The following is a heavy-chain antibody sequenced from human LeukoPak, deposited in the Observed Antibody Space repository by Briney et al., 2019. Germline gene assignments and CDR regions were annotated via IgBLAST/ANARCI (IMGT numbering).Heavy chain of an antibody. CDR3: ATLVYSNTVGYYYYYMDV. CDR2: IYYSGST. J-gene: IGHJ6*03. V-gene: IGHV4-59*01. CDR1: GGSISSYY. D-gene: IGHD4-11*01. Sequence: SETLSLTCTVSGGSISSYYWSWIRQPPGKGLEWIGYIYYSGSTNYHPSLKSRVTISVDTSKTPSSLKLSSVTAADTAVYYCATLVYSNTVGYYYYYMDVWGKGTTVTVSS.